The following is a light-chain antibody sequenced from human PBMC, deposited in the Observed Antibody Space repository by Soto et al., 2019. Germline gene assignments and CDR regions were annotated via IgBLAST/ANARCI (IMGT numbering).Light chain of an antibody. V-gene: IGLV2-14*01. Sequence: QSALTQPASVSGSPGQSITISCTRTSSDVGGYNYVSWYQQHPGKAPKPMIYDVSNRPSGVSNRFSGSKSGNTASLTISGLQAEDEADYYCSSYTSSSTVVFGGGTKVTVL. CDR1: SSDVGGYNY. CDR2: DVS. CDR3: SSYTSSSTVV. J-gene: IGLJ2*01.